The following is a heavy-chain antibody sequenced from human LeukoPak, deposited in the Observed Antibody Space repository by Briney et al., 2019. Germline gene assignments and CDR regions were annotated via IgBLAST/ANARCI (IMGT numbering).Heavy chain of an antibody. CDR3: ARQFLGDSSGYPHFDY. D-gene: IGHD3-22*01. CDR2: IYYSGST. Sequence: SETLSLTCTVSGGSISSSSYYWGWIRQPPGKGLEWIGSIYYSGSTYYNPSLKSRVTISVDTSKNQFSLKLSFVTAADTAVYYCARQFLGDSSGYPHFDYWGQGTLVTVSS. J-gene: IGHJ4*02. V-gene: IGHV4-39*01. CDR1: GGSISSSSYY.